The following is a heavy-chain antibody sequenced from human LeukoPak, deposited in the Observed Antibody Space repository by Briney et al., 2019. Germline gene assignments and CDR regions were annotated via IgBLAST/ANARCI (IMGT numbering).Heavy chain of an antibody. V-gene: IGHV7-4-1*01. CDR1: GYSFTSHA. CDR2: INTNTGNP. CDR3: ATSFPSNWFDP. Sequence: ASVKVSCKASGYSFTSHAMNWVRQAPGQGLEWMGWINTNTGNPTYVQGFTGRFVFSLDTSVSTAYLQIGSLKAEDTAVYYCATSFPSNWFDPWGQGTLVTVSS. J-gene: IGHJ5*02.